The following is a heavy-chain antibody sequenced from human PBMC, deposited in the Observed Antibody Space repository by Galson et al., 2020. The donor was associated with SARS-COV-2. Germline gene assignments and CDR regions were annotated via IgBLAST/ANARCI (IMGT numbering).Heavy chain of an antibody. CDR3: ATDAFDI. Sequence: QLGESLKISCAASGFTFSSYAMHLVRQAPGKGLEYVSALSSNGGSTYYANYVKGRFPISRDNSKNTLYLQMGSLGAEDMAVYYCATDAFDIWGQGTMVTVSS. CDR2: LSSNGGST. V-gene: IGHV3-64*01. J-gene: IGHJ3*02. CDR1: GFTFSSYA.